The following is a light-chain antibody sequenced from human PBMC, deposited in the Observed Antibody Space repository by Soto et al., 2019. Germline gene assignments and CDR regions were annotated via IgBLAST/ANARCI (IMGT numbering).Light chain of an antibody. V-gene: IGLV2-8*01. J-gene: IGLJ1*01. CDR3: SSYAGSNIFYV. CDR2: EVS. CDR1: SSDVGGYNY. Sequence: QSALTQPPSASGSPGQSVTISCTGTSSDVGGYNYVSWCQQHPGKAPKLMIYEVSKRPSGVPDRFSGSKSGNTASLTVSGLQAEDEADYYCSSYAGSNIFYVFGTGTKLTVL.